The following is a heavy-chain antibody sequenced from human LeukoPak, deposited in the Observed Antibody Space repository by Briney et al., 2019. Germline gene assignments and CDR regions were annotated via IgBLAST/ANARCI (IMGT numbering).Heavy chain of an antibody. Sequence: GRSLRLSCAASGFTFSSYGMHWVRQAPGKGLEWVAVISYDGSNKYYADSVKGRFTISRDNFKNTLYLQMNSLRAEDTAVYYCAKDGLYYYDSSGYFLDYWGQGTLVTVSS. CDR3: AKDGLYYYDSSGYFLDY. CDR1: GFTFSSYG. V-gene: IGHV3-30*18. D-gene: IGHD3-22*01. J-gene: IGHJ4*02. CDR2: ISYDGSNK.